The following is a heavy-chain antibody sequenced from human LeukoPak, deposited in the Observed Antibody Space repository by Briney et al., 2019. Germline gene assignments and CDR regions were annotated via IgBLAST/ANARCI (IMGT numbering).Heavy chain of an antibody. CDR1: GYTLTELS. D-gene: IGHD6-13*01. Sequence: GASVKVSCKVSGYTLTELSMHWVRQAPGKGLEWMGGFDPEDGETIYALKFQGRVTMTEDTSTDTAYMELSSLRSEDTAVYYCATDMGAAAGTSYYGMDVWGQGTTVTVSS. CDR3: ATDMGAAAGTSYYGMDV. V-gene: IGHV1-24*01. CDR2: FDPEDGET. J-gene: IGHJ6*02.